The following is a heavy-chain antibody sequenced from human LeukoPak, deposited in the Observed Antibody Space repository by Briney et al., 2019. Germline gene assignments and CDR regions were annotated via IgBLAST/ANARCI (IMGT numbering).Heavy chain of an antibody. J-gene: IGHJ4*02. CDR3: ARERRYTNSWYSFDC. CDR2: SGGSSGST. Sequence: GGSLRLSCAASGFTFSTFSMNWVRQAPGKGLEWVSGSGGSSGSTFDADSVKGRFTISRDFSKNTLYLQMNSLRAEDTAVYYCARERRYTNSWYSFDCWGQGTLVTVSS. D-gene: IGHD6-13*01. V-gene: IGHV3-23*01. CDR1: GFTFSTFS.